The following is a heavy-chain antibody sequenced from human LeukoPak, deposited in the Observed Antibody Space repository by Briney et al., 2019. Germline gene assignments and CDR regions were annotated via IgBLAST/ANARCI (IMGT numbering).Heavy chain of an antibody. CDR1: GGSFSGYY. D-gene: IGHD6-19*01. CDR2: INHSGST. CDR3: AITPWRYSSGRDAFDI. Sequence: PSETLSLTCAVYGGSFSGYYWSWIRQPPGKGLEWIGEINHSGSTNYNPSLESRVTISVDTSKNQFSLKLSSVTAADTAVYYCAITPWRYSSGRDAFDIWGQGTMVTVSS. V-gene: IGHV4-34*01. J-gene: IGHJ3*02.